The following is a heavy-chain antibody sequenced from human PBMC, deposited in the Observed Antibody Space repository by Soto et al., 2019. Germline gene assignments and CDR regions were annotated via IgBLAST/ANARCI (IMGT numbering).Heavy chain of an antibody. D-gene: IGHD3-22*01. CDR1: GYTFTRYY. Sequence: GASVNVSCKASGYTFTRYYINWVRQAPGQGLEWMGWVSAYNGNTHYEQKLQGRVTLTTDTSTSTAYMELRSLRSDDTAVYYCARVKGSGYHNWFDPWGQGTLVTVSS. CDR2: VSAYNGNT. J-gene: IGHJ5*02. V-gene: IGHV1-18*01. CDR3: ARVKGSGYHNWFDP.